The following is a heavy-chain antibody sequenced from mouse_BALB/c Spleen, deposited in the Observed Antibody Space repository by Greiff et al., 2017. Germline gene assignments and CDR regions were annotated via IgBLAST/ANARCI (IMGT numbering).Heavy chain of an antibody. CDR2: ISSGSSTI. D-gene: IGHD2-2*01. Sequence: EVQLVESGGGLVQPGGSRKLSCAASGFTFSSFGMHWVRQAPEKGLEWVAYISSGSSTIYYADTVKGRFTISRDNPKNTLFLQMTSLRSEDTAMYYCARGPLWLRPRAMDYWGQGTSVTVSS. J-gene: IGHJ4*01. CDR3: ARGPLWLRPRAMDY. V-gene: IGHV5-17*02. CDR1: GFTFSSFG.